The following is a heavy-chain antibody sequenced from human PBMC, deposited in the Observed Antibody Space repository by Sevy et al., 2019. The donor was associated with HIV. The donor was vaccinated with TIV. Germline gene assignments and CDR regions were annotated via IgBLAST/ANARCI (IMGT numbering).Heavy chain of an antibody. V-gene: IGHV3-15*01. Sequence: GGSLRLSCAASGFTFSNAWMSWVRQAPGKGLEWVGRIKSKTDGGTTDYAAPVKGRFTISRDDSKNTLYLQMNSLKTEDTAVYYCTTEKQWLEYYGMDVWGQGTTVTVSS. CDR3: TTEKQWLEYYGMDV. J-gene: IGHJ6*02. CDR2: IKSKTDGGTT. CDR1: GFTFSNAW. D-gene: IGHD6-19*01.